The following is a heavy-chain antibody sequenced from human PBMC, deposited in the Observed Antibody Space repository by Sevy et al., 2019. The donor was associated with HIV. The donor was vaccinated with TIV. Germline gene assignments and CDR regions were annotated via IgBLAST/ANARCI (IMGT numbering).Heavy chain of an antibody. CDR3: ARDQVVATITSAPRRWFDP. V-gene: IGHV4-31*03. CDR1: GGSISSGGYY. Sequence: SETLSLTCTVSGGSISSGGYYWSWIRQHPGKGLEWIGYIYYSGSTYYNPSLKSRVTISVDTSKNQFSLKLSSVTAADTAVYYCARDQVVATITSAPRRWFDPWGQGTLVTVSS. D-gene: IGHD5-12*01. J-gene: IGHJ5*02. CDR2: IYYSGST.